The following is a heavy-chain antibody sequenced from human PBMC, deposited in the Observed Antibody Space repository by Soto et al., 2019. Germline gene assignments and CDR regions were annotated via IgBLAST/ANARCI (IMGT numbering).Heavy chain of an antibody. CDR1: GGSFTMYG. D-gene: IGHD6-13*01. J-gene: IGHJ6*02. V-gene: IGHV1-69*01. CDR2: IIPRFGSA. CDR3: ARDRIAAVIVNYSEMEA. Sequence: QVQLVQSGAEVKKPGSSVKVSCRPSGGSFTMYGISWVRQAPGQGLEWMGGIIPRFGSANYAQKFQGRVTITADESTNTVYLTLSRLPSEATAVYFCARDRIAAVIVNYSEMEAWGHGTTVAVTS.